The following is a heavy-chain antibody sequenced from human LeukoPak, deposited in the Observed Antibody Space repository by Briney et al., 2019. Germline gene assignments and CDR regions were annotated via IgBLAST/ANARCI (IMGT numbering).Heavy chain of an antibody. CDR2: IIPIFGTA. CDR3: ATEDSSGWYYPLGY. V-gene: IGHV1-69*13. D-gene: IGHD6-19*01. J-gene: IGHJ4*02. Sequence: SVKVSCKASGGTFSSYAISWVRQAPGQGLEWMGGIIPIFGTANYAQKFQGRVTITADESTSTAYMELSSVTAADTAVYYCATEDSSGWYYPLGYWGQGTLVTVSS. CDR1: GGTFSSYA.